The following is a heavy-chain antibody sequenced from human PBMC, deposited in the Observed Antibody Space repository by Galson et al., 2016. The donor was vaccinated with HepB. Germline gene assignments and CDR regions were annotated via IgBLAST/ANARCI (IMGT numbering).Heavy chain of an antibody. J-gene: IGHJ6*04. CDR1: GFTFSSYA. CDR3: ARDQYDFWSGYYTRGGYYGMDG. CDR2: ISSSSTTI. V-gene: IGHV3-48*01. D-gene: IGHD3-3*01. Sequence: SLRLSCAASGFTFSSYAMNWVRQAPGKGLEWVSYISSSSTTIYYADSVKGRFTISRDNAKNSLYLQMNSLRAEDTAVYYCARDQYDFWSGYYTRGGYYGMDGWGKGTTVTVSS.